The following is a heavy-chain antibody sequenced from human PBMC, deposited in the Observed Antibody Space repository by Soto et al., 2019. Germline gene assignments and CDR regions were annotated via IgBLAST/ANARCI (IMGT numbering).Heavy chain of an antibody. J-gene: IGHJ6*02. D-gene: IGHD2-15*01. CDR2: IYYSGST. V-gene: IGHV4-59*01. CDR3: ARVLGYCSGGSCYPYYYGMDV. CDR1: GGSISSYY. Sequence: ETLSLTCTVSGGSISSYYWSWIRQPPGKGLEWIGYIYYSGSTNYNPSLKSRVTISVDTSKNQFSLKLSSVTAADTAVYYCARVLGYCSGGSCYPYYYGMDVWGQGTTVTVSS.